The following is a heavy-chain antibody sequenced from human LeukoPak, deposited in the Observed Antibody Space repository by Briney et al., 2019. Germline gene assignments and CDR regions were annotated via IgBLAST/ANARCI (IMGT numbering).Heavy chain of an antibody. CDR1: GFTFSRHP. V-gene: IGHV3-30*04. J-gene: IGHJ6*03. Sequence: GSLRLSCAASGFTFSRHPMHWVRQAPGKGLEWVAVIVYDGSEKYYKESVKGRFTISRDNSKNTLYLQMNSLRAEDTAVYFCARVGPWVNPDYYYYMDVWGKGTTVTISS. D-gene: IGHD1-14*01. CDR2: IVYDGSEK. CDR3: ARVGPWVNPDYYYYMDV.